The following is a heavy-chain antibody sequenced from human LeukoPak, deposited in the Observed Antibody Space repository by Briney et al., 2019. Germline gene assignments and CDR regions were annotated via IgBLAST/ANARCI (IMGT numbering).Heavy chain of an antibody. J-gene: IGHJ5*02. CDR2: MNPNSGNT. Sequence: ASVKVSCKASGYTFTSYDINWVRQATGQGLEWMGWMNPNSGNTGYAQKFQGRVTMTRNTSISTAYMELSSLRAEDTAVYYCAKGVYDFWSGYYPNNNWFDPWGQGTLVTVSS. CDR3: AKGVYDFWSGYYPNNNWFDP. V-gene: IGHV1-8*01. CDR1: GYTFTSYD. D-gene: IGHD3-3*01.